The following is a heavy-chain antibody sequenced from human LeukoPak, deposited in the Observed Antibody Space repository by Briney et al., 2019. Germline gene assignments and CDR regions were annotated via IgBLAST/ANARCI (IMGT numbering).Heavy chain of an antibody. V-gene: IGHV4-61*02. CDR1: GGSISSGSYY. J-gene: IGHJ6*03. Sequence: SETLSLTCTVSGGSISSGSYYWSWIRQPAGKGLEWIGRIYTSGSTNYNPSLKGRVTISVDTSKNQFSLKLSSVTAADTAVYYCARGIAARPSYYYYMDVWGKGTTVTVSS. D-gene: IGHD6-6*01. CDR2: IYTSGST. CDR3: ARGIAARPSYYYYMDV.